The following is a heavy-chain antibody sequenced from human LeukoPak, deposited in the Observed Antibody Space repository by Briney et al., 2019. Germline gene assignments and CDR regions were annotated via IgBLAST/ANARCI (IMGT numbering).Heavy chain of an antibody. V-gene: IGHV1-18*01. CDR1: GHTFITHG. CDR2: ISAYNGNT. Sequence: VASVKVSCKASGHTFITHGLTWVRQAPGQGLEWMGWISAYNGNTIYAQTLQDRLTMTTDTSTSTAYMELRSLRSDDTAVYYCARGRLRYLDWTRAYSDYWGQGTLVTVSS. CDR3: ARGRLRYLDWTRAYSDY. J-gene: IGHJ4*02. D-gene: IGHD3-9*01.